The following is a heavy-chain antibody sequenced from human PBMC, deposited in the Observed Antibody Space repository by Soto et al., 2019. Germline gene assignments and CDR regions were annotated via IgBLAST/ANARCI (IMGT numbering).Heavy chain of an antibody. D-gene: IGHD3-10*01. CDR3: AKTREIRGVGPEN. V-gene: IGHV4-61*08. CDR2: IQYNGYS. CDR1: GGSISSGGYS. J-gene: IGHJ4*02. Sequence: SETLSLTCAVSGGSISSGGYSWSWIRQPPGKGLEWIGYIQYNGYSAYNLSLKRRVTMSMDTSKTQFSLMLESVTATDTAVYYCAKTREIRGVGPENWGQGTLVTVSS.